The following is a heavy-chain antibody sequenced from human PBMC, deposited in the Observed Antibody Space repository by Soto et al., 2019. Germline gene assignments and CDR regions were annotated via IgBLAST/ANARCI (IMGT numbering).Heavy chain of an antibody. Sequence: GESLKISCKGSGYSFTSYWIGWVRQMPGKGLEWMGIIYPGDSDTRYSPSLQGQVTISADKSISTAYLQWSSLKASDTAMYYCARQQGDGLELYPRYYYYGMDVWGQGTTVTVSS. CDR2: IYPGDSDT. CDR1: GYSFTSYW. CDR3: ARQQGDGLELYPRYYYYGMDV. J-gene: IGHJ6*02. D-gene: IGHD1-7*01. V-gene: IGHV5-51*01.